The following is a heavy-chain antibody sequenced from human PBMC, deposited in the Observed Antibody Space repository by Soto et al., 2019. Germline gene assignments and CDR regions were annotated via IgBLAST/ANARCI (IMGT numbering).Heavy chain of an antibody. J-gene: IGHJ4*02. CDR1: GFTFSSYD. D-gene: IGHD1-7*01. Sequence: EVQLAESGGGMVQPGGSLRLSCVASGFTFSSYDMHWVRKAPGKGLEYVSSISSNGGTTYYGNSVKGRFTISRDNSKNTLYLQMGSLRAEYMAVYYCVRRVSGNYDYWGQGTLVTVSS. CDR3: VRRVSGNYDY. CDR2: ISSNGGTT. V-gene: IGHV3-64*01.